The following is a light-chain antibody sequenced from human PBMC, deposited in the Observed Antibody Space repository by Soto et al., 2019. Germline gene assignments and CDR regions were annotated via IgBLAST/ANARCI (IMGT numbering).Light chain of an antibody. Sequence: EIVLTQSPGTLSLSPGERATLSCRASQSLSSTYLAWYQQKPGQAPRLLIYGASSRATGIPDRFSGSGSGTDFTLTISRLETEDFAVYYCQQYGNSPPGRTFGPGTKVDIK. CDR1: QSLSSTY. CDR2: GAS. J-gene: IGKJ3*01. CDR3: QQYGNSPPGRT. V-gene: IGKV3-20*01.